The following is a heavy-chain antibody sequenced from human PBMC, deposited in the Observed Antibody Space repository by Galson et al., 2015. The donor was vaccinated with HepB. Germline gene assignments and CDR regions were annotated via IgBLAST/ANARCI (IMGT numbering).Heavy chain of an antibody. D-gene: IGHD3-22*01. CDR3: ARPGSGFPDAFDI. CDR2: IYPGDSDT. Sequence: KVSCKASGYTFTSYWIGWVRQMPGKGLEWMGIIYPGDSDTRYSPSFQGQVTISADKSISTAYLQWSSLKASDTAMYSCARPGSGFPDAFDIWGQGTMVTVSS. V-gene: IGHV5-51*01. CDR1: GYTFTSYW. J-gene: IGHJ3*02.